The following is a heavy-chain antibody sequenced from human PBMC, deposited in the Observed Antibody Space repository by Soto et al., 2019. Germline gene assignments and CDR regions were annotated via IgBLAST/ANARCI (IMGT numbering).Heavy chain of an antibody. CDR1: GGTFSSYA. CDR3: QTPSRSDGYKPLDN. D-gene: IGHD5-12*01. J-gene: IGHJ4*02. Sequence: GASVKVSCKASGGTFSSYAISWVRQAPGQGLEWMGGIIPIFGTANYAQKFQGRVTITADESTSTAYMELSSLRSEDTAVYYCQTPSRSDGYKPLDNWGQGTLVTVSS. CDR2: IIPIFGTA. V-gene: IGHV1-69*13.